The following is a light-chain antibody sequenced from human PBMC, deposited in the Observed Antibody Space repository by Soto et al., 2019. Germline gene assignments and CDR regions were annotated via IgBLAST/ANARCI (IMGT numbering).Light chain of an antibody. CDR2: GAS. J-gene: IGKJ4*01. CDR3: QQYNNWPLT. CDR1: QNINNN. V-gene: IGKV3-15*01. Sequence: EIVMTQSPATLSVSPGERATLSCRASQNINNNLAWYQHKPGQGPRLLIYGASSRATGIPARFSGSVSGTGFTLTISSLQSEDFAIYYCQQYNNWPLTFGGGTKVEIK.